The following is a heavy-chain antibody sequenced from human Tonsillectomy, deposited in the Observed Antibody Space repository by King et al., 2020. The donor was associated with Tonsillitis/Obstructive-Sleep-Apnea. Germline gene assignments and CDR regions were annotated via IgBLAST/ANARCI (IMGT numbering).Heavy chain of an antibody. V-gene: IGHV3-30*09. D-gene: IGHD3-3*01. Sequence: VQLVESEGGVVQPGRSLRLSCAASEFTFSSYAMHWVRQAPGKGLEWVALISYDGSNKYYADSVKGRFAISRDNSKDTLYLQMNSLRAEDTAVYYCARGITIFGVVIQDYYYYMDVWGKGITVTVSS. J-gene: IGHJ6*03. CDR1: EFTFSSYA. CDR3: ARGITIFGVVIQDYYYYMDV. CDR2: ISYDGSNK.